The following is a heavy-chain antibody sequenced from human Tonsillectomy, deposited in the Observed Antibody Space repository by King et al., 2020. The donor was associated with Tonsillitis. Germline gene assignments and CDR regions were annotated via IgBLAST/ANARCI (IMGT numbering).Heavy chain of an antibody. CDR2: IWYDGSNK. CDR3: ATDHPNWNYVFDY. D-gene: IGHD1-7*01. V-gene: IGHV3-33*08. CDR1: GFTFSSYG. J-gene: IGHJ4*02. Sequence: VQLVESGGGVVQPGRSLRLSCAASGFTFSSYGMHWVRQAPGKGLEWVAVIWYDGSNKYYADSVKGRFTISRDNSKNTLYLQMNSLRAEDTAVYYCATDHPNWNYVFDYWGQGTLVTVSS.